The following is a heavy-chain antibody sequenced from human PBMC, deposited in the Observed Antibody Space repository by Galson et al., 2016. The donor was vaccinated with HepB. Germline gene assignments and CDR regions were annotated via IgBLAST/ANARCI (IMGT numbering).Heavy chain of an antibody. CDR2: INPATGAT. V-gene: IGHV1-2*02. J-gene: IGHJ6*02. D-gene: IGHD4-17*01. Sequence: SVKVSCKASGYIFTDYYIHWVRQAPGQGLEWMGWINPATGATNYAQKFQDRVTMTRDTSISTAYMDLSRLRSDDTAVFYCARYYGDFGMDVWGQGTTVTVSS. CDR3: ARYYGDFGMDV. CDR1: GYIFTDYY.